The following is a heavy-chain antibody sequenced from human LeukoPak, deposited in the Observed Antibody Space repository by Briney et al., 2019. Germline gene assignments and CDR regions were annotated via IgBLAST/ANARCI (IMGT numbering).Heavy chain of an antibody. Sequence: QTGGSLRLSCAASGFTFSSYWMSWVRQPPGKGLECVANIKQDGSENYCVDSVKGRFTISRDNAKNSLYLQMNSLRAEDTAVYYCARDRGDGSLDYWGQGTLDTVSS. J-gene: IGHJ4*02. CDR1: GFTFSSYW. CDR3: ARDRGDGSLDY. V-gene: IGHV3-7*01. CDR2: IKQDGSEN. D-gene: IGHD5-24*01.